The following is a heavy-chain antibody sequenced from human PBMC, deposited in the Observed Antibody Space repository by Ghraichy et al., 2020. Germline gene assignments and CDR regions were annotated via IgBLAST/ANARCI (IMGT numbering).Heavy chain of an antibody. CDR3: ARDRKNQGVIITSNWFDP. CDR2: IWYDGSNK. Sequence: GGSLRLSCAASGFTFSSYGMHWVRQAPGKGLEWVAVIWYDGSNKYYADSVKGRFTISRDNSKNTLYLQMNSLRAEDTAVYYCARDRKNQGVIITSNWFDPWGQGTLVTVSS. V-gene: IGHV3-33*01. CDR1: GFTFSSYG. D-gene: IGHD3-10*01. J-gene: IGHJ5*02.